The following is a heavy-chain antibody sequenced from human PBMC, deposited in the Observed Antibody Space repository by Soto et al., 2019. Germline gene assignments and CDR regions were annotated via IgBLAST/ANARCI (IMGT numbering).Heavy chain of an antibody. D-gene: IGHD1-26*01. CDR2: ISGSGGST. CDR1: GFTFSSYA. CDR3: AKAGGSSGSTHYFDY. V-gene: IGHV3-23*01. J-gene: IGHJ4*02. Sequence: EVQLLESGGGLVQPGGSLRLSCAASGFTFSSYAMSWVRQAPGKGLEWVSAISGSGGSTYYADSVKGRFTISRDNSKNTLDLQMNSLGAEDTAVYYCAKAGGSSGSTHYFDYWGQGTLVTVSS.